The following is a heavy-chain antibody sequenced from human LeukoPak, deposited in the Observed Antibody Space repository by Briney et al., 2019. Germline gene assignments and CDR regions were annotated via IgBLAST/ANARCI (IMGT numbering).Heavy chain of an antibody. CDR3: ARDQYDTWSRRGNFDS. D-gene: IGHD3-3*01. CDR2: IKLDGSEK. Sequence: GGSLRLSCVASGFTFGKYWMSWVRQAPGKGLEWVANIKLDGSEKNYVDSVKGRFTISRDNTKNSLYLQMNSLRAEDTAVFYCARDQYDTWSRRGNFDSWGQGTLVTVSS. J-gene: IGHJ5*01. CDR1: GFTFGKYW. V-gene: IGHV3-7*03.